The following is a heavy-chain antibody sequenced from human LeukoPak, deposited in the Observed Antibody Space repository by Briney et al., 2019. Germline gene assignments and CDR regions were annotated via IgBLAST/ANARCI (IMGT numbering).Heavy chain of an antibody. Sequence: GGSLRLSCAASGFTFSSYGMAWVRQAPGKGLEWVSFISSDTTIKYYADSVKGRFTISRDNSKNTLYLEINSLSAGDTAVYYCATTDTTCYWGQGTLVTVSS. J-gene: IGHJ4*02. CDR3: ATTDTTCY. V-gene: IGHV3-30*02. D-gene: IGHD1-14*01. CDR2: ISSDTTIK. CDR1: GFTFSSYG.